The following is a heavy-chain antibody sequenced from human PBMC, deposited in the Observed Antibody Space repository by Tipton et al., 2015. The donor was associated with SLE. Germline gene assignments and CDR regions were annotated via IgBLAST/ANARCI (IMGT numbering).Heavy chain of an antibody. CDR3: ARMRGGYNAHH. Sequence: TLSLTCTVSGDSITSDYWTWIRQPPGKGLEWIGYISYSGSTNYNPSVRSRVSISLDTSKNQFSLKVKSVTTVDTAVYYCARMRGGYNAHHWGQGILVTVSS. D-gene: IGHD5-24*01. CDR2: ISYSGST. CDR1: GDSITSDY. J-gene: IGHJ5*02. V-gene: IGHV4-59*01.